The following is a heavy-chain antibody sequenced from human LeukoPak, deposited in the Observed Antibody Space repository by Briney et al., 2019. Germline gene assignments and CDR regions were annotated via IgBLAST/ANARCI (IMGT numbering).Heavy chain of an antibody. Sequence: GGSLTLSCAASGFTFSTNAMRWVRQAPGKGLEWVSAIGGSGSPTYYADSVKGRFTISRDNSKNTLYLQMNSLRAEDTAVYYCAKVYGGIWLWGQGTLVTVSS. CDR3: AKVYGGIWL. J-gene: IGHJ4*02. CDR1: GFTFSTNA. D-gene: IGHD4-23*01. CDR2: IGGSGSPT. V-gene: IGHV3-23*01.